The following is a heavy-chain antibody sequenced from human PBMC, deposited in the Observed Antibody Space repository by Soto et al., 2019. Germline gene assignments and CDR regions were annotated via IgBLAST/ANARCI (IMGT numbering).Heavy chain of an antibody. D-gene: IGHD2-15*01. CDR1: GASISNYY. Sequence: QVQLQESGPGLVKPSETLSLTCTVSGASISNYYWSWIRQPPGKGLEWIGYIYYSGSTNYSPSLKSRVTISVATSKNQFSLKLSSVTAADTAVYYCARLVAEGNVWGKGTTVTVSS. CDR2: IYYSGST. V-gene: IGHV4-59*08. J-gene: IGHJ6*04. CDR3: ARLVAEGNV.